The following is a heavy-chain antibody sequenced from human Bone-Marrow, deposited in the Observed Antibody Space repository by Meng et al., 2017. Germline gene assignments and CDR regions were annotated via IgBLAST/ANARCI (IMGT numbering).Heavy chain of an antibody. CDR3: ARGSSSSWPNFDY. J-gene: IGHJ4*02. V-gene: IGHV4-4*02. D-gene: IGHD6-13*01. CDR2: IYHSGST. CDR1: GGSISSSNW. Sequence: QVRLQESGPGLLKPSGPLSLPCAVSGGSISSSNWWSWVRQPPGKGLEWIGEIYHSGSTNYNPSLKSRVTISVDKSKNQFSLKLSSVTAADTAVYYCARGSSSSWPNFDYWGQGTLVTVSS.